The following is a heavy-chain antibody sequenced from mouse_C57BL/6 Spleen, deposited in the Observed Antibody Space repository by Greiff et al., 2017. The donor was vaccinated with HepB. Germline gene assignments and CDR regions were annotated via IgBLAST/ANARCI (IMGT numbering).Heavy chain of an antibody. CDR3: ARYPIDYGSSFDY. CDR2: IHPNSGST. J-gene: IGHJ2*01. V-gene: IGHV1-64*01. Sequence: VQLQQPGAELVKPGASVKLSCKASGYTFTSYWMHWVKQRPGQGLEWIGMIHPNSGSTNYNEKFKSKATLTVDKSSSTAYMQLSSLTSEDSAVYYCARYPIDYGSSFDYWGQGTTLTVSS. D-gene: IGHD1-1*01. CDR1: GYTFTSYW.